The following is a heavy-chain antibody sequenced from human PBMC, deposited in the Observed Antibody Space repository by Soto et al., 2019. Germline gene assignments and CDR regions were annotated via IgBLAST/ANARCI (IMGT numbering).Heavy chain of an antibody. CDR2: IKSLTDGGAT. J-gene: IGHJ5*02. CDR1: RFSFSNAW. D-gene: IGHD3-22*01. V-gene: IGHV3-15*01. Sequence: LGGSLRLSCATSRFSFSNAWVNWVRQAPGRGLEWVGRIKSLTDGGATDYAAPVKGRFTITRDDSKDTLYLHMNNLKTEDTAMYFCTADLPDNWFDPWGQGTLVTVSS. CDR3: TADLPDNWFDP.